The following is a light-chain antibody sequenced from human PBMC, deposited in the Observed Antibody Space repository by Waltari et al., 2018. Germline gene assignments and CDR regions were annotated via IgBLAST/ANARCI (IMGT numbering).Light chain of an antibody. CDR1: QSISSW. J-gene: IGKJ1*01. Sequence: DIQMTRSPSTLSASVGDRVTITCRASQSISSWLAWYQQKPGKAPKLLIYKASSLESWVPSRFSGSGSGTEFTLTISSLQPDDFATYYCQQYNSYGTFGQGTKVEIK. CDR3: QQYNSYGT. CDR2: KAS. V-gene: IGKV1-5*03.